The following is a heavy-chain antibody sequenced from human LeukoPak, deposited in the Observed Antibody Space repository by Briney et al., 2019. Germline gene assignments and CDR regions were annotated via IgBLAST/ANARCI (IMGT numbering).Heavy chain of an antibody. CDR2: ISSSGSTI. J-gene: IGHJ6*03. CDR1: GFTFSNYE. V-gene: IGHV3-48*03. D-gene: IGHD7-27*01. CDR3: ARGAWGYYYMDV. Sequence: GGSLRLSCAASGFTFSNYEMNWVRQAPGKGLEWISYISSSGSTIYYADSVKGRFTISRDNAKNSLYLQVNSLKAEDTAVYYCARGAWGYYYMDVWGTGTTVTVSS.